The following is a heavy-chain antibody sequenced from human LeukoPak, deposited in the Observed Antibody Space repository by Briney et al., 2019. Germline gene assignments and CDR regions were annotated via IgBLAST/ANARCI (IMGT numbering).Heavy chain of an antibody. J-gene: IGHJ4*02. Sequence: PSETLSLTCTVSGGSISSGSYYWSWIRQPAGKGLEWIGRIYTSGSTNYNPSLKSRVTISVDTSKNQFSLKLSSVTAADTAVYYCARFSLYNYYGSGSYMFDYWGQGTLVTVSS. CDR3: ARFSLYNYYGSGSYMFDY. V-gene: IGHV4-61*02. D-gene: IGHD3-10*01. CDR1: GGSISSGSYY. CDR2: IYTSGST.